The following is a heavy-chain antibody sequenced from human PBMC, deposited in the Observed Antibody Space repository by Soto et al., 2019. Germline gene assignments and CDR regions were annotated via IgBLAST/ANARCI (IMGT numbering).Heavy chain of an antibody. CDR3: AKGGSHNVDY. D-gene: IGHD1-26*01. J-gene: IGHJ4*02. CDR1: GFTFSHYA. CDR2: MSYDGSNE. V-gene: IGHV3-30*18. Sequence: QVQLVESGGGVVQPGRSLRLSCAASGFTFSHYAMHWVRQAPGKGLEWVALMSYDGSNEYYADSVKGRFTISRDNSKNTLYLQMNSLRAEDTAVYYCAKGGSHNVDYWGQGTLVTVS.